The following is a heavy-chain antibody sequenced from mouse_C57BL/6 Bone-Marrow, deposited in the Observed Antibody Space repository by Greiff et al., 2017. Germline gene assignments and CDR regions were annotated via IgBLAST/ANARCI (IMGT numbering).Heavy chain of an antibody. CDR3: ASVALDY. V-gene: IGHV1-4*01. CDR2: INPSSGYT. D-gene: IGHD1-1*01. CDR1: GSTFTSYT. Sequence: QVQLQQSGAELARPGASVKMSCKASGSTFTSYTMHWVKQRPGQGLEWIGYINPSSGYTKYNQKFKDKATLTADKSSSTAYMQLSSLTSEDSSVYYCASVALDYWGQGTTLTVSS. J-gene: IGHJ2*01.